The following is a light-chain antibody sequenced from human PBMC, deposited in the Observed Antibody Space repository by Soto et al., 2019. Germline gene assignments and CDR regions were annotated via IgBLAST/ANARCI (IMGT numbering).Light chain of an antibody. J-gene: IGLJ2*01. V-gene: IGLV2-14*01. CDR2: DVS. Sequence: QSVLTQPAPVSGSPGQSITISCTGTSSDVGGYNYVSWFQQHPGKAPKLMVYDVSRRPSGVSNRFSGSKSGNTASLTISGLHAEDEADYYCSSYTSNTTLVFGGGTKVTVL. CDR1: SSDVGGYNY. CDR3: SSYTSNTTLV.